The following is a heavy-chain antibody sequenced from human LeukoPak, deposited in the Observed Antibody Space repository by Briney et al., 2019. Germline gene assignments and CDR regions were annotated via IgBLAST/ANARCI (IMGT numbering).Heavy chain of an antibody. D-gene: IGHD3-22*01. CDR2: FDPEDGET. J-gene: IGHJ5*02. CDR3: ASFRTTSHYYYDSRDWFDP. Sequence: ASVRVSCKVSGYTLTELSMHWVRQAPGKGLEWMGGFDPEDGETIYAQKFQGRVTMTEDTSTDTAYMELSSLRSEDTAVYYCASFRTTSHYYYDSRDWFDPWGQGTLVTVSS. V-gene: IGHV1-24*01. CDR1: GYTLTELS.